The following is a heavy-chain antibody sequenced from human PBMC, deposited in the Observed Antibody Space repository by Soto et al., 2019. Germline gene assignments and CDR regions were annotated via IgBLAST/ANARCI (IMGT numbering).Heavy chain of an antibody. CDR1: GLTFSNYA. Sequence: GGSLRLSCVASGLTFSNYAMNWVRQAPGKGLEWVSVISVSGRSTYYADSVRGRFTISRDNSKNTLYFQMNSLRTEDTAVYYCAKDPADYPSGSGDYMDVWGKGTTVTVSS. D-gene: IGHD3-10*01. J-gene: IGHJ6*03. CDR3: AKDPADYPSGSGDYMDV. CDR2: ISVSGRST. V-gene: IGHV3-23*01.